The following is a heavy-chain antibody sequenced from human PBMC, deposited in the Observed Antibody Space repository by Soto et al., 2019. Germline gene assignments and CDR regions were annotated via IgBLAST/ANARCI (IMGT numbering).Heavy chain of an antibody. CDR1: GFTFSSYA. J-gene: IGHJ6*02. CDR3: ARVGGVYDILTGYYSYYYYDMDV. V-gene: IGHV3-30-3*01. CDR2: ISYDGSNK. Sequence: GGSLRLSCAASGFTFSSYAMHWVRQAPGKGLEWVAVISYDGSNKYYADSVKGRFTISRDNSKNTLYLQMNSLRAEDTAVYYCARVGGVYDILTGYYSYYYYDMDVWGQGTTVTVSS. D-gene: IGHD3-9*01.